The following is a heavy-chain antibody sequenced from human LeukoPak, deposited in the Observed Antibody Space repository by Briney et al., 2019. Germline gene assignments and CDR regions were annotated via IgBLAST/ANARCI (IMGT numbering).Heavy chain of an antibody. CDR2: ISAYNGNT. CDR3: ARVRLYCSGGSCYSDWFDP. V-gene: IGHV1-18*01. J-gene: IGHJ5*02. D-gene: IGHD2-15*01. Sequence: GESLKISCKASGYTFTSYGISWVRQAPGQGLEWMGWISAYNGNTNYAQKLQGRVTMTTDTSTSTAYMELRSLRSDDTAVYYCARVRLYCSGGSCYSDWFDPWGQGTLVTVSS. CDR1: GYTFTSYG.